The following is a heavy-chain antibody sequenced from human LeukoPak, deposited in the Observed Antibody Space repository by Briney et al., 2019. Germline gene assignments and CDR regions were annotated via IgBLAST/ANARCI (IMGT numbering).Heavy chain of an antibody. J-gene: IGHJ3*01. CDR3: AKDAIAYNGVYDAFGV. Sequence: PGGSLRLSCPAFGFTFSDYAMNWVRQAPGRGLEWVAHAAGRGGATYYADSVKGRFTISRDNSKNTLYLQMSSLRAEDMAVYYCAKDAIAYNGVYDAFGVWGQGTMVTVSS. CDR1: GFTFSDYA. V-gene: IGHV3-23*01. D-gene: IGHD1-1*01. CDR2: AAGRGGAT.